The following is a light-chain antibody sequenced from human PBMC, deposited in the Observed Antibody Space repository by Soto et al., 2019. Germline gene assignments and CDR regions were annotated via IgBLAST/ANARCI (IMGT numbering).Light chain of an antibody. Sequence: EIGLTQSPGTLSLSPGEGATLSCRASQSVGSDFLAWYQQRPGQPPRILIFGASGRAAGIPDRFSGSGSGTDFTLTISRLEPEDFAVYYCQQYGSLSWAFGQGTKVDIK. CDR1: QSVGSDF. CDR3: QQYGSLSWA. J-gene: IGKJ1*01. CDR2: GAS. V-gene: IGKV3-20*01.